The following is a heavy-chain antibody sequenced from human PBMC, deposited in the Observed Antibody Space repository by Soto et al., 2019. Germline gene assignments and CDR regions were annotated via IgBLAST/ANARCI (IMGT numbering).Heavy chain of an antibody. Sequence: SVKVSCKASGGTFSSYAISWVRQAPGQGLEWMGGIIPIFGTANYAQKFQGRVTITADESTSTDYMELSSLRSEDTAVYYCSRMSTVVTAYFDQWAQGTLVTVSS. CDR3: SRMSTVVTAYFDQ. V-gene: IGHV1-69*13. D-gene: IGHD2-15*01. CDR1: GGTFSSYA. CDR2: IIPIFGTA. J-gene: IGHJ4*02.